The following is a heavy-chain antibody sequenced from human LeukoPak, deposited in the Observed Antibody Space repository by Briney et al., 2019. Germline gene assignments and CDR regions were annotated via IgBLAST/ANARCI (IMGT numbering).Heavy chain of an antibody. CDR1: GGSISSSSYY. Sequence: SETLSLTXTVSGGSISSSSYYWGWICQPPGKGLQWIGSIYYSGSTYYNPSLKSRVTISVDTSKNQFSLKLSSVTAADTAVYYCARPISEVVVPAVHHWFDPWGQGTLVTVSS. V-gene: IGHV4-39*01. CDR2: IYYSGST. CDR3: ARPISEVVVPAVHHWFDP. D-gene: IGHD2-2*01. J-gene: IGHJ5*02.